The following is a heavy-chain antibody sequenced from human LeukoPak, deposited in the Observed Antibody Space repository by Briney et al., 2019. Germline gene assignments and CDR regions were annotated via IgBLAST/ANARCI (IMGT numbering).Heavy chain of an antibody. Sequence: GGSLRLSCTASGLTFSTYAMTWVRQAPGKGLEWVSSISGGAGSTYYADSVKGRFTISRANSENNLYLQMHSLRAEDTAVYYCAKDLVTGSLDYWGLGTLVTVSS. D-gene: IGHD3-10*01. CDR2: ISGGAGST. CDR1: GLTFSTYA. V-gene: IGHV3-23*01. CDR3: AKDLVTGSLDY. J-gene: IGHJ4*02.